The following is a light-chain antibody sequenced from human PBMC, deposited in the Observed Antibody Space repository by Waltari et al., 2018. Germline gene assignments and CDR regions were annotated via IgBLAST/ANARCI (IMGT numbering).Light chain of an antibody. CDR1: SGHSSNI. Sequence: QLVVTQSPSASASLGASVTLTCTLSSGHSSNIIAQHQQPPEKGPRYLMKVNSDGSHSRGDEIPDRFSGSSSGAERHLTISSLQAEDEADYYCQTGGHGTWVFGGGTKLTVL. CDR3: QTGGHGTWV. V-gene: IGLV4-69*01. J-gene: IGLJ3*02. CDR2: VNSDGSH.